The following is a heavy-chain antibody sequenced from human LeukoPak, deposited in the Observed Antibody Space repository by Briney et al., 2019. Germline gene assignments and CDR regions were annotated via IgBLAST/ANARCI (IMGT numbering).Heavy chain of an antibody. CDR3: ARGGVVVPAAIRYNWFDP. D-gene: IGHD2-2*02. J-gene: IGHJ5*02. CDR1: GGSISSYY. CDR2: IYYSGST. V-gene: IGHV4-59*01. Sequence: SETLSLTCTVSGGSISSYYWSWIRQPPGKGLEWIGYIYYSGSTNYNPPLKSRVTISVDTSKNQFSLKLSSVTAADTAVYYCARGGVVVPAAIRYNWFDPWGQGTLVTVSS.